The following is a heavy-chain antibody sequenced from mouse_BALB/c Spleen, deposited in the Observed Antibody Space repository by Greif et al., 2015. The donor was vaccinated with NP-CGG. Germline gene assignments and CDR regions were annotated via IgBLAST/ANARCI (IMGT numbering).Heavy chain of an antibody. CDR1: GFNIKDTY. V-gene: IGHV14-3*02. CDR2: IDPANGNT. Sequence: EVKLMESGAELVKPGASVKLSCTASGFNIKDTYMHWVKQRPEQGLEWIGRIDPANGNTKYDPKFQGKATITADASSNTAYLQLSSLTSEDTAVYYCAPYYYGSRDYWGQGTTLTVSS. CDR3: APYYYGSRDY. J-gene: IGHJ2*01. D-gene: IGHD1-1*01.